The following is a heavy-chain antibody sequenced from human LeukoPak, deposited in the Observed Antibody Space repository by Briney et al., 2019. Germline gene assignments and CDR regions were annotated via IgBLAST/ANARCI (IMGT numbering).Heavy chain of an antibody. Sequence: ASVKVSCKASGYTFTGYYMHWVRQAPGQGLEWMGWINPNSGGTNYAQKFQGRVTMTRDTSISTAYMELSRLRSDDTGVYYCARTKHYYDSSGYMIYWGQGTLVTVSS. CDR3: ARTKHYYDSSGYMIY. CDR1: GYTFTGYY. CDR2: INPNSGGT. J-gene: IGHJ4*02. D-gene: IGHD3-22*01. V-gene: IGHV1-2*02.